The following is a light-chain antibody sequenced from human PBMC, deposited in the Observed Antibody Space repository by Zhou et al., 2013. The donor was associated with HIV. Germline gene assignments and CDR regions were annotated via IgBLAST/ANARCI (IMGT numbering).Light chain of an antibody. Sequence: EVVLTQSPGTLSLSPGERATLSCRASQGVTSSYLAWYQQKPGQAPTLLIYGASSRATGIPDRFSGSGSGADFTLTIRRLEPEDFAVYFCQQYGDLPATFGQGTKVDFK. CDR1: QGVTSSY. CDR2: GAS. V-gene: IGKV3-20*01. J-gene: IGKJ1*01. CDR3: QQYGDLPAT.